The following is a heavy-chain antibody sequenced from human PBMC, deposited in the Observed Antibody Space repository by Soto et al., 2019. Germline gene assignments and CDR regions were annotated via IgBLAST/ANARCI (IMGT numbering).Heavy chain of an antibody. CDR1: GGSISSYY. Sequence: PSETLSLTCTVSGGSISSYYWSWIRQPAGKGLEWIGRIYTSGSTNYNPSLKSRVTMSVDTSKNQFSLKLSSVTAADTAVYYCASFAGYSGSNGEIDYWGQGTLVTVSS. D-gene: IGHD1-26*01. V-gene: IGHV4-4*07. J-gene: IGHJ4*02. CDR3: ASFAGYSGSNGEIDY. CDR2: IYTSGST.